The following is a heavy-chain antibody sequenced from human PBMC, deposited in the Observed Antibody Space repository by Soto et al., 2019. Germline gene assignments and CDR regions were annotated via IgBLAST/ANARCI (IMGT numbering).Heavy chain of an antibody. V-gene: IGHV3-21*01. Sequence: EVQLVESGGGLVKPGGSLRLSCAASGFTFSSYSLNWVRQAPGKGLEWVSSISGTSNDIYYADSVKGRFVISRDNARDSLYLQMYSLSAEDTAIYFCVTSLAAHLGYYGMDVWGQGTKVTVSS. D-gene: IGHD6-6*01. J-gene: IGHJ6*02. CDR2: ISGTSNDI. CDR1: GFTFSSYS. CDR3: VTSLAAHLGYYGMDV.